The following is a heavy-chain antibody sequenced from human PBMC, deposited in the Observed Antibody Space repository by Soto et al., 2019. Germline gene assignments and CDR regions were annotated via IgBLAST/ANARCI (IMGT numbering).Heavy chain of an antibody. Sequence: QVQLVESGGGVVQPGRSLRLSCAASGFTFSSYAMHWVRQAPGKGLEWVAVISYDGSNKYYADSVKGRFTISRDNSKNTLYLQMNSLRAEDTAVYYCARDWEPQLEEWGQGTLVTVSS. J-gene: IGHJ4*02. CDR1: GFTFSSYA. V-gene: IGHV3-30-3*01. D-gene: IGHD6-13*01. CDR3: ARDWEPQLEE. CDR2: ISYDGSNK.